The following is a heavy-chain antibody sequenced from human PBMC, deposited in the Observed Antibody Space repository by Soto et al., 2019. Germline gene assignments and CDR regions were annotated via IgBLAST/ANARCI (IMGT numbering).Heavy chain of an antibody. CDR3: ARTPWGSGSYLYYYYGMDV. Sequence: SETLSLTCTVSGGSISSSSYYWGWIRQPPGKGLEWIGRIYYSGSTYYNPSLKSRVTISVDTSKNQFSLKLSSVTAADTAVYYCARTPWGSGSYLYYYYGMDVWGQGTTVTVSS. CDR1: GGSISSSSYY. J-gene: IGHJ6*02. V-gene: IGHV4-39*01. D-gene: IGHD1-26*01. CDR2: IYYSGST.